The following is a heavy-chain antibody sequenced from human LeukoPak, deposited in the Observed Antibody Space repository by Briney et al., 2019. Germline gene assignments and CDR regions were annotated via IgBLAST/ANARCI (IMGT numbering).Heavy chain of an antibody. V-gene: IGHV5-51*01. CDR1: GYSFTSYW. J-gene: IGHJ6*03. Sequence: GESLKISCKGSGYSFTSYWIGWVRQIPGKGLEWMGIIYPGDSDTRYSPSFQGQVTISADKSISTAYLQWSSLKASDTAMYYCARLPGDYDSSGFYYYYYMDVWGKGTTVTVSS. D-gene: IGHD3-22*01. CDR2: IYPGDSDT. CDR3: ARLPGDYDSSGFYYYYYMDV.